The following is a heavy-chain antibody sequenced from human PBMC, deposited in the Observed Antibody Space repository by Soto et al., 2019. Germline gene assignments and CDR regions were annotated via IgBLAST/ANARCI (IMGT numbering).Heavy chain of an antibody. Sequence: ASVKVSCKASGYTFSSYYMHWVRQAPGQGLEWMGIINPSGGSTSYAQKFQGRVTMTRDTSTSTVYMELSSLRSEDTAVYYCARGGRRGPCSGGSCYHRSFDYWGQGNLVTVS. CDR3: ARGGRRGPCSGGSCYHRSFDY. CDR1: GYTFSSYY. J-gene: IGHJ4*02. V-gene: IGHV1-46*01. D-gene: IGHD2-15*01. CDR2: INPSGGST.